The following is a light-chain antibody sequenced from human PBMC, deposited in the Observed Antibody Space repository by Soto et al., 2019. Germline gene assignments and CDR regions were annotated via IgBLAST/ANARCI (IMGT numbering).Light chain of an antibody. Sequence: DIVMPQSPFTLSVSPGERTTLSGRASQSICXNLALYQQGPGQAPRLLIYDXSTRPTGIPSRFSGSGSGTEFTLTISSLQSEDFAVYYCQQYNHWTMTFGRGTKVEIK. CDR3: QQYNHWTMT. CDR2: DXS. V-gene: IGKV3-15*01. CDR1: QSICXN. J-gene: IGKJ4*02.